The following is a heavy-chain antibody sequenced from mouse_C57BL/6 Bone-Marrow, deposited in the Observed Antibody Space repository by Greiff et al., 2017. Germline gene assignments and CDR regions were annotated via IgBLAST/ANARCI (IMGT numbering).Heavy chain of an antibody. Sequence: EVQRVESGGGLVQPGGSLKLSCAASGFTFSDYGMHWVRQAPEKGLEWVAYISSGSSTIYSADTVSGRFTISRDNAKNTLFLQMTRLRSEATAMYCCARRGSPDYWGQGTTLTGSS. V-gene: IGHV5-17*01. CDR1: GFTFSDYG. J-gene: IGHJ2*01. CDR3: ARRGSPDY. D-gene: IGHD6-1*01. CDR2: ISSGSSTI.